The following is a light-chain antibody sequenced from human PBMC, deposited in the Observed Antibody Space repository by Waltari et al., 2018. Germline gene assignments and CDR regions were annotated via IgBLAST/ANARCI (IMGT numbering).Light chain of an antibody. CDR3: SSYTTSISYV. V-gene: IGLV2-14*03. J-gene: IGLJ1*01. CDR1: NSDIGVYNH. Sequence: QSALTQPASVSGSPGQSITISCTGTNSDIGVYNHVSWYQQHPGKAPKLMIYDVTNRPSWVSDRFSGSKADYTASLTISGLQAEDEADYYCSSYTTSISYVFGTGTRVTVL. CDR2: DVT.